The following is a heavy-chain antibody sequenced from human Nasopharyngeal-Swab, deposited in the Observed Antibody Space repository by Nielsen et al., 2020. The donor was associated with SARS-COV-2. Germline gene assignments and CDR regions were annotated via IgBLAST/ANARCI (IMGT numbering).Heavy chain of an antibody. CDR2: IYPGDSDT. V-gene: IGHV5-51*01. CDR3: ARNRVVAAPVRYYYYMDV. Sequence: VRQMPGKGLEWMGIIYPGDSDTRYSPSFQGQVTISADKSISTAYLQWSSLKASDTAMYYCARNRVVAAPVRYYYYMDVWGKGTTVTVSS. J-gene: IGHJ6*03. D-gene: IGHD2-15*01.